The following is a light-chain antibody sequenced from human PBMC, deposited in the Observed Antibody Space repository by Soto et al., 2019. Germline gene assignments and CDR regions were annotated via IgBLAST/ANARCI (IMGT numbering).Light chain of an antibody. CDR2: EVS. J-gene: IGLJ1*01. CDR1: SSDVGGYNY. V-gene: IGLV2-14*01. CDR3: SSYTTSSTPYV. Sequence: QSVLTQPASVSGSPGQSITISCTGTSSDVGGYNYVSWYQQRPGKAPKLMIYEVSYRPSGVSNRFSGSKSGNTASLTISGLQAEDEADYYCSSYTTSSTPYVFGTGTKVTVL.